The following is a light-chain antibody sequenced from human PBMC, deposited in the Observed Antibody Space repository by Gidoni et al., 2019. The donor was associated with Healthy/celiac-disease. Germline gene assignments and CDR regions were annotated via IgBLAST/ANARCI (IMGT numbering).Light chain of an antibody. J-gene: IGLJ2*01. CDR3: QSYDSSLSGFVV. CDR1: SSNIGAGYD. Sequence: QPALTPPPSGAGAPGQRVTISCTGSSSNIGAGYDVHWYQQLPGTAPKLLIYGNSNRPSGVPDRFSGSKSGTSASLAITGLQAEDEADYYCQSYDSSLSGFVVFGGGTKLTVL. V-gene: IGLV1-40*01. CDR2: GNS.